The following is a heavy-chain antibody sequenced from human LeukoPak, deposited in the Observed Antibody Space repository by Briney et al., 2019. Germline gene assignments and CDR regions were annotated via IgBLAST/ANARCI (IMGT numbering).Heavy chain of an antibody. V-gene: IGHV3-74*01. CDR2: INTDGSST. CDR3: ARDYLCAFDI. D-gene: IGHD5-12*01. CDR1: GFTFSSYG. Sequence: GGSLRLSCAASGFTFSSYGMHWVRHGPGKGLVWVSRINTDGSSTSNADSVKGRFTISRDNAKNTPYLQMNSLRAEDTAVYYCARDYLCAFDIWGQGTMVTVSS. J-gene: IGHJ3*02.